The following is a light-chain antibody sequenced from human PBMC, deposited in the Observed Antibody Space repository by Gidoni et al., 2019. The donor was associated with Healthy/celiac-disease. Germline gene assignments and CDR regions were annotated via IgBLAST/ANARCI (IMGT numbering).Light chain of an antibody. Sequence: QSALTQPRSVSGSPGQSVTISCPGTSSDVGGFNYVSWYQQHPGKAPKLMIYDDSKRPSGVPDRFSGSKSGNTASLTISGLQAEDEADYYCCSYAGSYTFWVFGGGTKLTVL. J-gene: IGLJ3*02. CDR1: SSDVGGFNY. V-gene: IGLV2-11*01. CDR2: DDS. CDR3: CSYAGSYTFWV.